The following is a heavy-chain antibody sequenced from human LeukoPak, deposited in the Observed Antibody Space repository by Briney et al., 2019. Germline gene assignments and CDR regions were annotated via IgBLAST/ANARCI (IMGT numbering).Heavy chain of an antibody. CDR3: AVGHYYHSSGYLFDS. J-gene: IGHJ4*02. D-gene: IGHD3-22*01. CDR1: SGSISTGDYY. CDR2: IYYSGGT. Sequence: SETLSLTCTVSSGSISTGDYYWSWVRQPPGKGLEYIGYIYYSGGTYYNPSLKSRITISVDTSKNQFSLKLSSVTAADTAVYYCAVGHYYHSSGYLFDSWGQGTLVTVSS. V-gene: IGHV4-30-4*01.